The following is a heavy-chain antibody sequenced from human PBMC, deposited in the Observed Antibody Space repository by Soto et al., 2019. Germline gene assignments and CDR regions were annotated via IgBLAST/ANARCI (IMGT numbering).Heavy chain of an antibody. CDR1: GYTFTGYY. Sequence: GAPVKVSCKASGYTFTGYYMHWVRQAPGQGLEWMGWINPNSGGTNYAQKFQGRVTMTRDTSISTAYMELSRLRSDDTAVYYCARGSEYSSSRYAFDIWGQGTMVTISS. CDR2: INPNSGGT. CDR3: ARGSEYSSSRYAFDI. D-gene: IGHD6-6*01. V-gene: IGHV1-2*02. J-gene: IGHJ3*02.